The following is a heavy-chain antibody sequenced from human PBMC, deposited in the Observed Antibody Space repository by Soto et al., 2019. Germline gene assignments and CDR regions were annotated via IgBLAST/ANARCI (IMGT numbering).Heavy chain of an antibody. J-gene: IGHJ5*02. CDR2: IYWDDDK. Sequence: QITLKESGPTLVKPTQTLTLTCTFSGLSLSTSGEAVGWIHQPPGKALEWLALIYWDDDKRYNPTLKTRLTITKDPSKNQVVLTLTNMDPVDTATYYCAHYVSTSPAGWFDPWGQGILVTVSS. CDR3: AHYVSTSPAGWFDP. V-gene: IGHV2-5*02. CDR1: GLSLSTSGEA. D-gene: IGHD3-10*02.